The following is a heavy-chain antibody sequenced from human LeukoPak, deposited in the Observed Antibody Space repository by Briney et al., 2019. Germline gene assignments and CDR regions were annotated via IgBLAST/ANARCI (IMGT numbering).Heavy chain of an antibody. CDR2: INSDGSGT. Sequence: GESLRLSCAASGFTFSNHWMHWVRQAPGKGLVWVSRINSDGSGTRYADSVKGRFTISRDNAKNALYLQMNSLRAEDTALYYCARDSIPVSVYFDHWGQGTLVTVSS. J-gene: IGHJ4*02. CDR1: GFTFSNHW. D-gene: IGHD6-19*01. CDR3: ARDSIPVSVYFDH. V-gene: IGHV3-74*01.